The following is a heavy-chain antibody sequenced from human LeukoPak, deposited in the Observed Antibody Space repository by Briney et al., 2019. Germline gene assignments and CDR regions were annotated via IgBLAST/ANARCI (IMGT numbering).Heavy chain of an antibody. CDR2: IYYSGST. CDR1: GGSISSYY. Sequence: PSETLSLTCTVSGGSISSYYWSWLRQPPGKGLEWIGYIYYSGSTNYNPSLTSRVTISVDTSKNQFSLKLSSVTAADTAVYYCARGPPRFDPWGQGTLVTVS. J-gene: IGHJ5*02. CDR3: ARGPPRFDP. V-gene: IGHV4-59*01.